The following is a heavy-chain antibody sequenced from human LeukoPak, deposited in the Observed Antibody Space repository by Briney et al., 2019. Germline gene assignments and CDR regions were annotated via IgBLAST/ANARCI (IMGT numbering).Heavy chain of an antibody. J-gene: IGHJ6*02. CDR3: ARDPGIAARLNFGDYYYYGMDV. CDR2: IIPIFGTA. V-gene: IGHV1-69*13. D-gene: IGHD6-6*01. Sequence: ASVKVSCKASGGTFSSYAISWVRQAPGQGLEWMGGIIPIFGTANYAQKFQGRVTITADESTSTAYMELSSLRSEDTAVYYCARDPGIAARLNFGDYYYYGMDVWGQGTTVTVSS. CDR1: GGTFSSYA.